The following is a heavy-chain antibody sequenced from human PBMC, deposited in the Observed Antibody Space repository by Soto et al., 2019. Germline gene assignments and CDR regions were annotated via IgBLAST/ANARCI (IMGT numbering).Heavy chain of an antibody. J-gene: IGHJ4*02. V-gene: IGHV3-23*01. CDR3: ARESDH. CDR1: GLTFSSYA. Sequence: FLRLSCAASGLTFSSYAMSWVRQAPGKGLEWVSTISGSGGGTYYADSMKGRFTISRDNSKNTLYLQMYSLRVEDTAVYYCARESDHWGQGTLVTVSS. CDR2: ISGSGGGT.